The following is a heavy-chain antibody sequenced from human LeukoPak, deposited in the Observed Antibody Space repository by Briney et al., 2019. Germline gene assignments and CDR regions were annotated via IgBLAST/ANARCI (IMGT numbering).Heavy chain of an antibody. V-gene: IGHV3-48*03. D-gene: IGHD3-22*01. Sequence: PGGSLRLSCAASGFTFSSYEMNWVRQAPGKGLEWVSYLSRSGINIYYADSVKGRFTISRDNSKNTLYLQMNSLRAEDTAVYYCARKHWYYYGSSGYYDYWGQGTLVTVSS. CDR2: LSRSGINI. J-gene: IGHJ4*02. CDR3: ARKHWYYYGSSGYYDY. CDR1: GFTFSSYE.